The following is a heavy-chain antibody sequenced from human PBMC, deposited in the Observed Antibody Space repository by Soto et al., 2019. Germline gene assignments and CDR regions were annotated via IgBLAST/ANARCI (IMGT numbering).Heavy chain of an antibody. V-gene: IGHV3-21*01. CDR3: ERGGYGPTGYH. CDR2: ISSTSSHT. J-gene: IGHJ4*02. Sequence: EGSLRRSCAAARFTFSSYSMNWVRQAPGKGLEWVSSISSTSSHTYYADSVKGRFTISRDNAKSSLYLQMDSLRADDTAVYYCERGGYGPTGYHRGQGPPVTVSS. CDR1: RFTFSSYS. D-gene: IGHD3-9*01.